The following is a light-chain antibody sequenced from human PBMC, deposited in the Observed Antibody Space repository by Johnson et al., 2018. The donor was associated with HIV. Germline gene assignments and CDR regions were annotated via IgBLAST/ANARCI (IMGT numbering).Light chain of an antibody. CDR2: DNN. CDR3: GTWDNSLNVYV. Sequence: QSVLTQPPSVSAAPGQKVTISCSGSSSNIGNNYVSWYQQVPGTAPKLLISDNNKRPSGIPDRFSGSKSGATATLDITGLQPGDEADYYCGTWDNSLNVYVFGTGTKVTVL. J-gene: IGLJ1*01. CDR1: SSNIGNNY. V-gene: IGLV1-51*01.